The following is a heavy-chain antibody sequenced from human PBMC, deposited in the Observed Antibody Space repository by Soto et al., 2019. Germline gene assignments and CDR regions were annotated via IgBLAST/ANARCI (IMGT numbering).Heavy chain of an antibody. D-gene: IGHD6-19*01. Sequence: SETLSLTCAFSGCTISSSNWWSWVRQPPGKGLEWIGEIYHSGSTNYNPSLKSRVTISVDKSKNQFSLKLSSVTAADTAVYYCARDPTAVAGTADAFDIWGQGTMVTVSS. CDR3: ARDPTAVAGTADAFDI. V-gene: IGHV4-4*02. CDR2: IYHSGST. CDR1: GCTISSSNW. J-gene: IGHJ3*02.